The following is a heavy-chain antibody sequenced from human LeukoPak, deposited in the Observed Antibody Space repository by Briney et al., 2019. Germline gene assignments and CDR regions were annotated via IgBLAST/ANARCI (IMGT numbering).Heavy chain of an antibody. CDR1: GFTFGDYV. CDR3: ARLRRSLLDAFGV. D-gene: IGHD1-26*01. Sequence: PGGSLRLSCTASGFTFGDYVMNWVRQAPGKGLVWVSRINSDGSSTSYADSVKGRFTISRDNAKNTLYLQMNSLRAEDTAVYDYARLRRSLLDAFGVWG. V-gene: IGHV3-74*01. J-gene: IGHJ3*01. CDR2: INSDGSST.